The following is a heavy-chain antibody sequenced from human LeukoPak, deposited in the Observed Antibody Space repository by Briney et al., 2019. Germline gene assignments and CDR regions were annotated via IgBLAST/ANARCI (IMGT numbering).Heavy chain of an antibody. CDR2: IKQDGSEK. CDR1: GFTFSGYW. J-gene: IGHJ4*02. V-gene: IGHV3-7*01. Sequence: GGSLRLSCAASGFTFSGYWMSWVRQAPGKGLEWVANIKQDGSEKYYVDSVKGRFTISRDNAKNSLYLQMNSLRAEDTAVYYCARGVDNWGQGTLVTVSS. CDR3: ARGVDN.